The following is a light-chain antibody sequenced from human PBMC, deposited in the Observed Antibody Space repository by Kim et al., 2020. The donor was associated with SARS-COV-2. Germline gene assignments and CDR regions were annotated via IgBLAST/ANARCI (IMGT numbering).Light chain of an antibody. CDR1: QSVSSY. V-gene: IGKV3-11*01. CDR2: DAS. Sequence: EFVLTQSPAPLSLSPGERATLSCRASQSVSSYLAWYQQKPGQAPRLLIYDASNRATGIPDRFSGSGSGTDFTLTISSLEPEDFAVYYCQQRSNWPPALTFGGGTKLEIK. CDR3: QQRSNWPPALT. J-gene: IGKJ4*01.